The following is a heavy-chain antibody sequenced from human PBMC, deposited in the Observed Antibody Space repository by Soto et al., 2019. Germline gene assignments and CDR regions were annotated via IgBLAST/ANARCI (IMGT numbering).Heavy chain of an antibody. Sequence: EVQLLESGEALFRLGVSQTLPCTASVFLFSTYPMLWLPDAPERGLEGVSAISGSGGSTYYTDSVKGRFTISRDNSKNTLYLQMNSLRAEDTAVYYCAVRKTGSFFDYWGQGTLVTVSS. J-gene: IGHJ4*02. CDR3: AVRKTGSFFDY. D-gene: IGHD1-26*01. V-gene: IGHV3-23*01. CDR2: ISGSGGST. CDR1: VFLFSTYP.